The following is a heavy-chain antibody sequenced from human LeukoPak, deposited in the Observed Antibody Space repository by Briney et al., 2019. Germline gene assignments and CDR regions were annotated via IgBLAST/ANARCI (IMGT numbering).Heavy chain of an antibody. CDR1: GYTFTGYY. D-gene: IGHD3-22*01. V-gene: IGHV1-2*06. CDR3: ARDSSGSDSSGLGH. Sequence: ASVKVSCKASGYTFTGYYMHWVRQAPGQGLEWMGRINPNSGGTNYAHKFQGRVTMTRDTSISTAYMELSRLRSDDTAVYYCARDSSGSDSSGLGHWGQGTLVTVSS. J-gene: IGHJ1*01. CDR2: INPNSGGT.